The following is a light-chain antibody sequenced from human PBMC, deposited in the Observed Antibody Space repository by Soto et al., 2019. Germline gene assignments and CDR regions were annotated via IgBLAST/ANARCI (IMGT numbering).Light chain of an antibody. J-gene: IGKJ5*01. V-gene: IGKV3-11*01. Sequence: EVVLTQSPVTLSLSPGERATLSCRASQSVSSYLAWYQQKPGQAPRLLIYDISNRATGIPARFSGSGSGTDFTLTISRLETEDFAVYYCQQRNYWQVTFGQGTRLEIK. CDR1: QSVSSY. CDR2: DIS. CDR3: QQRNYWQVT.